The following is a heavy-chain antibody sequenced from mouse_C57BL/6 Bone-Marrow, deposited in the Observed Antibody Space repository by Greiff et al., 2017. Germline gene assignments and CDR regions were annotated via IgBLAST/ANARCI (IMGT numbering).Heavy chain of an antibody. J-gene: IGHJ4*01. V-gene: IGHV1-19*01. Sequence: EVKLVESGPVLVKPGASVKMSCKASGYTFTDYYMNWVKQSHGKSLEWIGVINPYNGGTSYNQKFKGKATLTVDKSSSTAYMELNSLTSEDSAVXYCARWESYAMDYWGQGTSVTVSS. CDR3: ARWESYAMDY. CDR1: GYTFTDYY. CDR2: INPYNGGT. D-gene: IGHD4-1*01.